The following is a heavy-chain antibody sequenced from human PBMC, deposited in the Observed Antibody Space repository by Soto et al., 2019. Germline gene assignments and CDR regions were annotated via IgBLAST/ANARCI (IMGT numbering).Heavy chain of an antibody. CDR2: ISSSSSTI. J-gene: IGHJ5*02. Sequence: EVQLVESGGGLVQPGGSLRLSCAASGFTFSSYSMNWVRQAPGKGLEWVSYISSSSSTIYYADSVKGRFTISRDNAKNSLYLQMTSLRAEGTAVYYCARDPASAIAAAGPLDPWGQGTLVTVSS. V-gene: IGHV3-48*01. D-gene: IGHD6-13*01. CDR3: ARDPASAIAAAGPLDP. CDR1: GFTFSSYS.